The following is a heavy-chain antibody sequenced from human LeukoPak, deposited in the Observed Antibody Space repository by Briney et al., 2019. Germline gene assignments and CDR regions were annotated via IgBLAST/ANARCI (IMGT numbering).Heavy chain of an antibody. CDR3: ARDATVGYCSGGSCRNWFDP. D-gene: IGHD2-15*01. Sequence: ASVKVSCKASGYTFTSYGISWVRQAPGQGLEWMGWISAYNGNTNYAQKLQGRFTMTTDTSTSTAYMELRSLRSDDTDVYYCARDATVGYCSGGSCRNWFDPWGQGTLVTVSS. J-gene: IGHJ5*02. CDR2: ISAYNGNT. V-gene: IGHV1-18*01. CDR1: GYTFTSYG.